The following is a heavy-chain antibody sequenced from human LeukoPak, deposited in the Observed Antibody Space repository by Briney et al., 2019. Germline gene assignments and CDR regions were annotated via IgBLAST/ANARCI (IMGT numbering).Heavy chain of an antibody. CDR2: INPNSGGT. Sequence: WASVKVSCKASGYTFTGYYMHWVRQAPGQGLEWMGWINPNSGGTNYAQKFQGRVTMTRDTSISTAYMELSRLRSDDTAVYCGARAVGATSGFDYWGQGTLVTVSS. CDR1: GYTFTGYY. J-gene: IGHJ4*02. CDR3: ARAVGATSGFDY. V-gene: IGHV1-2*02. D-gene: IGHD1-26*01.